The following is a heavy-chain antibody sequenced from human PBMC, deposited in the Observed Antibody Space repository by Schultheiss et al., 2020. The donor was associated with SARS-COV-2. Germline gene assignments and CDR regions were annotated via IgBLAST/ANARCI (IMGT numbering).Heavy chain of an antibody. D-gene: IGHD1-26*01. J-gene: IGHJ4*02. Sequence: SETLSLTCTVSGGSISSGSYYWSWIRQPAGKGLEWIGRIYTSGSTNYNPSLKSRVTISVDTSKNQFSLKLSSVTAADTAVYYCASGRAHRGDYFDYWGQGTLVTVSS. CDR2: IYTSGST. CDR1: GGSISSGSYY. V-gene: IGHV4-61*02. CDR3: ASGRAHRGDYFDY.